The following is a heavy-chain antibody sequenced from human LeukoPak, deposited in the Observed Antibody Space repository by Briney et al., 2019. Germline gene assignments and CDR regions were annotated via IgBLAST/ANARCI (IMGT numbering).Heavy chain of an antibody. V-gene: IGHV3-23*01. CDR1: GFTFSYYA. CDR3: AKGVRWNPGGGFEY. J-gene: IGHJ4*02. CDR2: ISRSGGST. Sequence: GGSLRLSCAASGFTFSYYAMSWVRQAPGKGLEWVSAISRSGGSTYYADSVKGRFTISRDNSKNTVYLQMNSLRAEDTAVYYCAKGVRWNPGGGFEYWGQGTLVTVSS. D-gene: IGHD4-23*01.